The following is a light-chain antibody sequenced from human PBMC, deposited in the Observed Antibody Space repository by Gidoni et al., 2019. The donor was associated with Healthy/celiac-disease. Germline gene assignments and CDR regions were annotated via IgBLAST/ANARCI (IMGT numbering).Light chain of an antibody. J-gene: IGKJ5*01. Sequence: DIVMTQSPLSLPVTPGEPASISCRSSQSLLHSNGYNYLDWYLQKPGQSSQLLIYLGSNRASGVPDRFSGSGSGTDFTLKISRVEAEDVGVYYCMQALQTPTFGQXTRLEIK. CDR3: MQALQTPT. V-gene: IGKV2-28*01. CDR1: QSLLHSNGYNY. CDR2: LGS.